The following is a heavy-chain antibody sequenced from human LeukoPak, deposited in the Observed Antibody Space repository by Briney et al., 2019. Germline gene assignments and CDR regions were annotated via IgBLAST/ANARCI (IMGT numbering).Heavy chain of an antibody. D-gene: IGHD3-10*01. V-gene: IGHV3-21*01. CDR1: GFTFSSYS. J-gene: IGHJ4*02. CDR2: ISSSSSYI. CDR3: AREAYTYGSGSYDY. Sequence: PGGSLRLSCAASGFTFSSYSMNWVRQAPGKGLEWVSSISSSSSYIYYADSVKGRFTISRDNAKNSLYQQMNSLRAEDTAVYYCAREAYTYGSGSYDYWGQGTLVTVSS.